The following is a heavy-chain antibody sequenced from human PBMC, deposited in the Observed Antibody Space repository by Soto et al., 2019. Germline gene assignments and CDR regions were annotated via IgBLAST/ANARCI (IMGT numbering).Heavy chain of an antibody. V-gene: IGHV2-5*02. CDR1: GFSLSTSGVG. CDR3: AHTIDCGDLHWFDP. CDR2: IYWDDDK. J-gene: IGHJ5*02. D-gene: IGHD4-17*01. Sequence: QITLKESGPTLVKPTQTLTLTCTFSGFSLSTSGVGVGWIRQPPGKALEWLALIYWDDDKRYSPSLKSRLTSTKDTSKSQVVLTMAITDPVDTATYYCAHTIDCGDLHWFDPWGQGTLVTVSS.